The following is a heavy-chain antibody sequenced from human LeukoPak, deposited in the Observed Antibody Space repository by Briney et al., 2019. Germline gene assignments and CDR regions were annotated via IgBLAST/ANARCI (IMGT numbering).Heavy chain of an antibody. CDR2: IYYSGST. D-gene: IGHD3-10*01. CDR1: GGSISSYY. CDR3: ARHGVSGYYGSGSYYNWFDP. Sequence: SETLSLTCTVSGGSISSYYWSWIRQPPGKGLEWIGYIYYSGSTNYNPSLKSRVTISVDTSKNQFSLRLSSVTAADTAVYYCARHGVSGYYGSGSYYNWFDPWGQGTLVTVSS. V-gene: IGHV4-59*08. J-gene: IGHJ5*02.